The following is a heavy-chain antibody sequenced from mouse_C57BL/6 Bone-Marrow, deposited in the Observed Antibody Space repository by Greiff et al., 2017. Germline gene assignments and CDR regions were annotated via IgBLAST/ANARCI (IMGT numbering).Heavy chain of an antibody. CDR1: GYTFTSYW. D-gene: IGHD4-1*01. J-gene: IGHJ2*01. V-gene: IGHV1-55*01. Sequence: QVQLQLPGAELVKPGASVKMSCKASGYTFTSYWITWVKQRPGQGLEWIGDIYPGSGSTNYNEKFKSKATLTVDTSSSTAYMQLSSLTSEDSAVYYCARPPANWEVDYWGQGTTLTVSS. CDR3: ARPPANWEVDY. CDR2: IYPGSGST.